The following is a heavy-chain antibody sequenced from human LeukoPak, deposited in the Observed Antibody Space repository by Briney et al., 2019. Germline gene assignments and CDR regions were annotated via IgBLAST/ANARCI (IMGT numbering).Heavy chain of an antibody. CDR1: GGSFSGYY. J-gene: IGHJ1*01. Sequence: PSETLSLTCAVYGGSFSGYYWSWIRQPPGKGLEWIGEINHSGSTNYNPSLKSRVTISVDTSKNQFSLKLSSVTAADTAVYYCARPRYLGGSGSYHGYFQHWGQGTLVTVSS. V-gene: IGHV4-34*01. CDR3: ARPRYLGGSGSYHGYFQH. D-gene: IGHD3-10*01. CDR2: INHSGST.